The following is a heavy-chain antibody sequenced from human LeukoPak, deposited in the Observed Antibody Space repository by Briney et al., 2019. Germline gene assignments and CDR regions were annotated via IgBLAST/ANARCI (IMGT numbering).Heavy chain of an antibody. Sequence: EESPKISCQGSGCSFTSYWIGGVRQMPGKGLEWRRILYPGDSDTRYSPSFQRQVTISADKSISTAALQWSSLKASDTAMYYCARISSSWSFDYWGQGTLVTVSS. V-gene: IGHV5-51*01. CDR1: GCSFTSYW. CDR2: LYPGDSDT. J-gene: IGHJ4*02. D-gene: IGHD6-13*01. CDR3: ARISSSWSFDY.